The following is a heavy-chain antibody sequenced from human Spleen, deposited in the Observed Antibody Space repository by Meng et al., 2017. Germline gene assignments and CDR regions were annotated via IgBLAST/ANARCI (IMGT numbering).Heavy chain of an antibody. CDR2: IDPKSGDT. Sequence: ASVMVSCKASGYTFSDYWLHWVRRAPGQGFEWMGRIDPKSGDTQYEQRFQGRVTMTGDTAISTASMELGGLRSDDTAVYYCATVRRLLWFGVDGMDVWGQGTTVTISS. V-gene: IGHV1-2*06. D-gene: IGHD3-10*01. CDR3: ATVRRLLWFGVDGMDV. CDR1: GYTFSDYW. J-gene: IGHJ6*02.